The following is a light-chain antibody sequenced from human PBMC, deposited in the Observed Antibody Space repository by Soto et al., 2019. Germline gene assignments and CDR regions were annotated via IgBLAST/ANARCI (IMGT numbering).Light chain of an antibody. J-gene: IGKJ4*01. CDR2: DAS. V-gene: IGKV1-5*01. CDR1: QSISSW. Sequence: DIKMFQSPSTVSASVGDRVTITFRASQSISSWLAWYQQKPGKSPKLLIYDASSLERGVPSRFSGSGSGTEFTLPISSLQPDDFATYYCQQYNSYLLPFGGGTKV. CDR3: QQYNSYLLP.